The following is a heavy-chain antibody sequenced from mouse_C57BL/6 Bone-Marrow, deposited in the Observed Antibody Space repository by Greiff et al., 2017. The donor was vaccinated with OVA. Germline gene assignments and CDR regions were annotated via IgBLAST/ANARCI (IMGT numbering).Heavy chain of an antibody. J-gene: IGHJ2*01. Sequence: EVNLVESGGGLVQPGESLKLSCESNEYEFPSHDMSWVRKTPEKRLALVAAINSDGGSTYYPDTMERRFILSRDNTKKTLCLQMSSLGSEDTALYYCEVTTGFDYWGQGTTLTVSS. CDR2: INSDGGST. V-gene: IGHV5-2*01. CDR1: EYEFPSHD. D-gene: IGHD2-2*01. CDR3: EVTTGFDY.